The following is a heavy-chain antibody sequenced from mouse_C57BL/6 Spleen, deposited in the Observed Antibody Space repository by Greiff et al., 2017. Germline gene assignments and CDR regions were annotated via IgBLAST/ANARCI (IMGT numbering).Heavy chain of an antibody. CDR2: INYDGSST. D-gene: IGHD2-1*01. Sequence: EVKVVESEGGLVQPGSSMKLSCTASGFTFSDYYMAWVRQVPEKGLEWVANINYDGSSTYYLDSLKSRFIISRDNAKNILYLQMSSLKSEDTATYYCAREYGNSYYYAMDYWGQGTSVTVSS. CDR1: GFTFSDYY. CDR3: AREYGNSYYYAMDY. J-gene: IGHJ4*01. V-gene: IGHV5-16*01.